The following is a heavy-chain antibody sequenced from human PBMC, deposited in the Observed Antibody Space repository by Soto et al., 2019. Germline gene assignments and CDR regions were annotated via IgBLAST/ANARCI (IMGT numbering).Heavy chain of an antibody. D-gene: IGHD6-19*01. V-gene: IGHV4-61*08. CDR2: TYYNGDT. CDR1: DDSFRGAEYY. Sequence: SETLSLTCTVSDDSFRGAEYYWSWIRQPLGKGPEWIGHTYYNGDTKYNPALRSRVTMSEDTSKNQFSLRLSSVTAADTAVYFCARGPAYIDGWRTFDLWGRGILVTVSS. J-gene: IGHJ4*02. CDR3: ARGPAYIDGWRTFDL.